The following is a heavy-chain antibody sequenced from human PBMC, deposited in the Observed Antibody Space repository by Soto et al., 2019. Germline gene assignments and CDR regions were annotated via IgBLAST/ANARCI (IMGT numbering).Heavy chain of an antibody. Sequence: EVQLVESGGGLVQPGGSLRLSCAASGFTFSSYWMSWVRQAPGKGLEWVANIKQDGSEKYYVDSVKGRFTISRDNAKNSLYLQMNSLRAEDTAVYYCARDPIAVAVYYYYYMDVWGKGTTVTVSS. CDR3: ARDPIAVAVYYYYYMDV. CDR1: GFTFSSYW. J-gene: IGHJ6*03. V-gene: IGHV3-7*01. CDR2: IKQDGSEK. D-gene: IGHD6-19*01.